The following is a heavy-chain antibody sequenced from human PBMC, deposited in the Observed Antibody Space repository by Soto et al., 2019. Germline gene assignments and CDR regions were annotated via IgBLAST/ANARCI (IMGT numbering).Heavy chain of an antibody. V-gene: IGHV4-61*08. D-gene: IGHD3-22*01. CDR2: IYYTGST. CDR1: GGSISSGGYY. Sequence: SETLSLTCTVSGGSISSGGYYWSWVRQHPGKGLEWIGYIYYTGSTNYNPSLKSRVTISVDASKNQFSLRLSSLTAADTAVYYCARSMHYSDGSNYSPFDYWGQGTLVTVSS. J-gene: IGHJ4*02. CDR3: ARSMHYSDGSNYSPFDY.